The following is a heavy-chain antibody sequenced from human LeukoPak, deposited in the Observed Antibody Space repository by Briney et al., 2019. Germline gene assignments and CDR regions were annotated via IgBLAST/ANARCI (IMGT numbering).Heavy chain of an antibody. CDR1: GSSFTSYL. CDR2: IYPGDSDT. CDR3: ARRHYYYYMDV. Sequence: GASLEISWKGSGSSFTSYLNGWVRPMPGKGLEWMVIIYPGDSDTRYSPSFQGQVTISADKSISTAYLQWSSPKASDTAMYYYARRHYYYYMDVWGKGTTVTVSS. J-gene: IGHJ6*03. V-gene: IGHV5-51*01.